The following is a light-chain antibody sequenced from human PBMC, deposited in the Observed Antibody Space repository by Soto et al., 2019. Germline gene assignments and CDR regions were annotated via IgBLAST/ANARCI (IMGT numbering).Light chain of an antibody. CDR1: SSDVGGYVY. J-gene: IGLJ1*01. CDR3: SSYTSSSTLV. CDR2: DVS. V-gene: IGLV2-14*03. Sequence: QSALPQPASVSGSPGQSITVSCTGTSSDVGGYVYVSWYQHHPGKAPKLMIYDVSYRPSGVCNRFSGSKSGNTASLTISGLQAEDEADYYCSSYTSSSTLVFGTGTKLAVL.